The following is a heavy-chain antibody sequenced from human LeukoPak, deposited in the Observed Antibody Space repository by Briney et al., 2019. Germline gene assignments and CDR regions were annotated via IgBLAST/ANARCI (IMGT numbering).Heavy chain of an antibody. D-gene: IGHD3-10*01. CDR2: ISGSGGST. CDR1: GFTFSSYA. V-gene: IGHV3-23*01. J-gene: IGHJ4*02. CDR3: AGPRFGELLYDY. Sequence: GGSLRLSCAASGFTFSSYAMSWVRQAPGKGLEWVSAISGSGGSTYYADSVKGRFTISRDDSKNTLYLQMNSLRAEDTAVYFCAGPRFGELLYDYWGQGTLVTVSS.